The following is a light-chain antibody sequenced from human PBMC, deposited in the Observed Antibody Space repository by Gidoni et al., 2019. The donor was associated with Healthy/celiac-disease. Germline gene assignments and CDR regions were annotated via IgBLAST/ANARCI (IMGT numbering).Light chain of an antibody. Sequence: ELVFTQSPGTLSLSPGERATLSCRASQSVSSSYLAGYQQKPGQAPRLLIYGASSRATGIPDRFSGGGSGTDFTLTISRLEPEDFAVYYCQQYGSSPRSFGQGTKLEIK. CDR3: QQYGSSPRS. V-gene: IGKV3-20*01. CDR2: GAS. J-gene: IGKJ2*04. CDR1: QSVSSSY.